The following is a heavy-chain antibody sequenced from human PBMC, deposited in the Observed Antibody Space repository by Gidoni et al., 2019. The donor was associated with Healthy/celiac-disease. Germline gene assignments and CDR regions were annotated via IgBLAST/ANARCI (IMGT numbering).Heavy chain of an antibody. CDR3: AKGEYYDSSGYEYFQH. J-gene: IGHJ1*01. V-gene: IGHV3-30*18. Sequence: QVQLVESGGGVVQPGRSLRLSCAASGFTFSSYGMHWVRQAPGKGLEWVAVISYDGSNKYYADSVKGRFTISRDNSKNTLYLQMNSLRAEDTAVYYCAKGEYYDSSGYEYFQHWGQGTLVTVSS. D-gene: IGHD3-22*01. CDR1: GFTFSSYG. CDR2: ISYDGSNK.